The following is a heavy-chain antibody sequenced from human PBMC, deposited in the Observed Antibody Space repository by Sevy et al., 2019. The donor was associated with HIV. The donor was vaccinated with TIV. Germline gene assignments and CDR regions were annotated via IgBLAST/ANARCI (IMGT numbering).Heavy chain of an antibody. V-gene: IGHV3-7*01. Sequence: GGSLRLSCAGSGFSFHAYWMHWVRQAPGKGLEWLANINHDGSTNYYADSVKGRFTISRDNAKNLVYLQMNSLRPEDTGLYYCARAIAAAAGFWGQRTLVTVSS. J-gene: IGHJ4*02. CDR2: INHDGSTN. CDR1: GFSFHAYW. CDR3: ARAIAAAAGF. D-gene: IGHD6-13*01.